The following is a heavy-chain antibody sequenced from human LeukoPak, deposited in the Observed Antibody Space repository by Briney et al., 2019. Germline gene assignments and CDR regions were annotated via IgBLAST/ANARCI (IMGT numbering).Heavy chain of an antibody. D-gene: IGHD3-22*01. V-gene: IGHV3-48*03. CDR3: ARRGFYDTSGYLFDH. CDR1: GFTFSSYE. Sequence: GGSLRLSCAASGFTFSSYEMNWVRQAPGKGLEWVSHISTSGSPIYYGNSVKGRFTISRDNAKNSLYLQMNSLRAEDTALYYCARRGFYDTSGYLFDHWGQGTLVTVSS. CDR2: ISTSGSPI. J-gene: IGHJ4*02.